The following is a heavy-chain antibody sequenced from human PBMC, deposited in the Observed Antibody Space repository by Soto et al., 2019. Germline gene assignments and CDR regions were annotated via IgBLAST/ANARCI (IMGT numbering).Heavy chain of an antibody. CDR1: GGSISSYH. D-gene: IGHD2-15*01. CDR3: ARRYCSGGSCYSALDY. J-gene: IGHJ4*02. Sequence: SETLSLTCTVSGGSISSYHWSWIRQPPGKGLEWIGYIFYSGSTNYNPSLKSRVTISVDTSKNQFSLKLSSVTAADTAVYYCARRYCSGGSCYSALDYWGQGTLVTVSS. V-gene: IGHV4-59*01. CDR2: IFYSGST.